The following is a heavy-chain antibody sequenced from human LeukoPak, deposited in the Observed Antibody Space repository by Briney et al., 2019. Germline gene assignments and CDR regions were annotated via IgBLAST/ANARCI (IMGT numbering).Heavy chain of an antibody. CDR3: ARDSDTGMTDLDY. CDR2: ISSSSSYI. V-gene: IGHV3-21*01. CDR1: GFTFSSYS. J-gene: IGHJ4*02. D-gene: IGHD3-22*01. Sequence: KPGGSLRLSCAASGFTFSSYSMNWVRQAPGKGLEWVSSISSSSSYIYYADSVKGRFTISRDNAKNSLYLQMNSLRAEDTAVYYCARDSDTGMTDLDYWGQGTLVTVSS.